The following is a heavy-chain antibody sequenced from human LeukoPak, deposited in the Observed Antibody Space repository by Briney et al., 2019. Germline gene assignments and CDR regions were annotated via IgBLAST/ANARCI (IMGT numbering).Heavy chain of an antibody. CDR3: AVGRLSTRGGGAFDI. J-gene: IGHJ3*02. D-gene: IGHD2-2*01. CDR2: IYYSGST. V-gene: IGHV4-38-2*02. CDR1: GYSISSDYY. Sequence: SETLSLTCTVSGYSISSDYYWGWIRQPPGKGLEWIGSIYYSGSTYYNPSLKTRVTISVDTSKNQFSLKLSSVTAADTAVYYCAVGRLSTRGGGAFDIWGQGTMVTVSS.